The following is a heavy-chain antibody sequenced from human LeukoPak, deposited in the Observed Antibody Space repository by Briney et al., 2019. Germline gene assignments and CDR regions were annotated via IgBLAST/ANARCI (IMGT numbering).Heavy chain of an antibody. CDR3: ARDLNGGSSRPYYYYYYMDV. D-gene: IGHD1-26*01. CDR2: ISSSSSTI. V-gene: IGHV3-48*01. Sequence: PGGSLRLSCAASGFTFSSYSMNWVRQAPGKGLEWVSYISSSSSTIYYADSVKGRFTISRDNAKNSLYLQMNSLRAEDTAVYYCARDLNGGSSRPYYYYYYMDVWGKGTTVTVSS. J-gene: IGHJ6*03. CDR1: GFTFSSYS.